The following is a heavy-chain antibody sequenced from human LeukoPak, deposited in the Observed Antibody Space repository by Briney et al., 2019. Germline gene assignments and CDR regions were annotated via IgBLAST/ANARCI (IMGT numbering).Heavy chain of an antibody. CDR2: ISSSSSYI. D-gene: IGHD4-11*01. CDR1: GFTFSSYS. V-gene: IGHV3-21*01. CDR3: ARGELTTVTPYFDY. J-gene: IGHJ4*02. Sequence: GGSLRLSCAASGFTFSSYSMNWVRQAPGKGLEWVSSISSSSSYIYYADSVKGRFTISRDNAKNSLYLQMNSLRAEDTAVYYCARGELTTVTPYFDYWGQGTLVTVSS.